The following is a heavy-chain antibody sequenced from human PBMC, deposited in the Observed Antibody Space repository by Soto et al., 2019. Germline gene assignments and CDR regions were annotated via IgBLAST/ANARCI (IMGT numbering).Heavy chain of an antibody. CDR2: IYHSGST. Sequence: PSETLSLTCAVSGGSISSSNWWSWVRQPPGKGLEWIGEIYHSGSTNYNPSLKSRVTISVDKSKNQFSLKLSSVTAADTAVYHCARENFDWLLHFDYWGQGTLVTVAS. V-gene: IGHV4-4*02. CDR3: ARENFDWLLHFDY. D-gene: IGHD3-9*01. J-gene: IGHJ4*02. CDR1: GGSISSSNW.